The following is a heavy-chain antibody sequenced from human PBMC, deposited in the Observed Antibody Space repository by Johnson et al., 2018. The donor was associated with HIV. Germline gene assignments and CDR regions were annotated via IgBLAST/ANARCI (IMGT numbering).Heavy chain of an antibody. D-gene: IGHD3-10*01. CDR3: ARAVTPFGDWEAFDI. CDR2: ISYDGSNK. V-gene: IGHV3-30*04. CDR1: GFTFSSYA. Sequence: QVQLVESGGGVVQPGRSLRLSCAASGFTFSSYAMHWVRQAPGTGLEWVAVISYDGSNKYYADSVKGRFTISRDNSKNTLYLQMNSLRAEDTAVYYCARAVTPFGDWEAFDIWGQGTMVTVSS. J-gene: IGHJ3*02.